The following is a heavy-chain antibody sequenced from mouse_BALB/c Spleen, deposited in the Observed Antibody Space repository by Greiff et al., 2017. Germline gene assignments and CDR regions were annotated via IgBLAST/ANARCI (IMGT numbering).Heavy chain of an antibody. Sequence: QVQLQQSGSVLVRPGASVKLSCKASGYTFTSSWMHWAKQRPGQGLEWIGEIHPNSGNTNYNEKFKGKATLTVDTSSSTAYVDLSSLTSEDSAVYYCARGGHIITTGYAMDYWGQGTSVTVSS. CDR2: IHPNSGNT. CDR3: ARGGHIITTGYAMDY. V-gene: IGHV1S130*01. J-gene: IGHJ4*01. D-gene: IGHD2-4*01. CDR1: GYTFTSSW.